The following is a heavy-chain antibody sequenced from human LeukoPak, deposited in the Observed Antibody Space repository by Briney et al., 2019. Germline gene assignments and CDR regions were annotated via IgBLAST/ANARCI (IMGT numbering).Heavy chain of an antibody. Sequence: PSETLSLTCTVSGGSISSYYWSWIRQPPGKGLEWIGYIYYSGSTNYNPSLKSRVTISVDTSKNQFSLKLSFVTAADTAVFFCAREWYSSGWYGYWGQGTLVTVSS. CDR3: AREWYSSGWYGY. D-gene: IGHD6-19*01. CDR2: IYYSGST. CDR1: GGSISSYY. J-gene: IGHJ4*02. V-gene: IGHV4-59*12.